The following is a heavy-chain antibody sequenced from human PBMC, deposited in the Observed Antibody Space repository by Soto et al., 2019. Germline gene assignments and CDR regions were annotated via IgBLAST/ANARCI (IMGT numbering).Heavy chain of an antibody. Sequence: QVQLVESGGGVVQPGRSLRLSCAASGFTFSSYDIHWVRQAPGKGLEWVAVIWYDGRNKYYADSVKGRFTISRDNSKNTLYLQMNSLRAEDTAVYYCARDYHNYFDYWGQGTLVTVSS. CDR2: IWYDGRNK. CDR3: ARDYHNYFDY. V-gene: IGHV3-33*01. CDR1: GFTFSSYD. D-gene: IGHD3-16*02. J-gene: IGHJ4*02.